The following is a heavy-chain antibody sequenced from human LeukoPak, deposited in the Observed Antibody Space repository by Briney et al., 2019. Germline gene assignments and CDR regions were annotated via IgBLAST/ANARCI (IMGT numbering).Heavy chain of an antibody. V-gene: IGHV3-30*02. CDR1: GFTFSSYG. CDR2: IRYDGSNK. CDR3: AKDLIAARGYFDY. J-gene: IGHJ4*02. Sequence: GGSLRLSCAASGFTFSSYGMHWVRQAPGKGLEWVAFIRYDGSNKYYADSVKGRFTISRDNSKNTLYLQMNSLRAEDTAVDYCAKDLIAARGYFDYWGQGTLVTVSS. D-gene: IGHD6-6*01.